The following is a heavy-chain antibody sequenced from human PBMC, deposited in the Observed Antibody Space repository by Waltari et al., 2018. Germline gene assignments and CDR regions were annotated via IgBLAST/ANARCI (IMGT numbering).Heavy chain of an antibody. V-gene: IGHV4-38-2*01. J-gene: IGHJ3*02. CDR3: AKIGGHDAFDI. D-gene: IGHD3-10*01. CDR2: IYHSGST. CDR1: GYSISSGYY. Sequence: VQLQESGPGLVTPSETLSLTCAVSGYSISSGYYWGWIRQPPGKGLEWIGSIYHSGSTYYNPSLKSRVTISVDTSKNHFSLKLSSVTAADTAVYYCAKIGGHDAFDIWGQGTMVTVSS.